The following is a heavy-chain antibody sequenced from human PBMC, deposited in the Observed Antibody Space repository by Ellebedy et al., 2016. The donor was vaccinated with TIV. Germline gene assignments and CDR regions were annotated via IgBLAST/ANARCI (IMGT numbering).Heavy chain of an antibody. J-gene: IGHJ4*02. CDR1: GGSINSYP. D-gene: IGHD1-1*01. CDR2: SYYSGST. CDR3: ARAVLERPFDY. V-gene: IGHV4-59*01. Sequence: MPSETLSLTCTVSGGSINSYPWSWIRQPPGKGLEWIGYSYYSGSTNYNPSLKSRVTISVDTSKNQFSLRLSSVTAADTAVYYCARAVLERPFDYWGQGTLVTVSS.